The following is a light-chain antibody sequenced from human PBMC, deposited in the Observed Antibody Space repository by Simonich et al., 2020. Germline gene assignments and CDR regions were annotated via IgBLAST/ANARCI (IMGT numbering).Light chain of an antibody. CDR1: SGHSSYA. Sequence: QLVLTQSPSASASLGASVKLTCTLSSGHSSYAIAWPQQQPEKGPRYLMKLNSDGSHGKGDGIPDRFSGSSSGAERYLTISRLQSEDEADYYCQTWGTGIVFGGGTKLTVL. CDR3: QTWGTGIV. V-gene: IGLV4-69*01. J-gene: IGLJ3*02. CDR2: LNSDGSH.